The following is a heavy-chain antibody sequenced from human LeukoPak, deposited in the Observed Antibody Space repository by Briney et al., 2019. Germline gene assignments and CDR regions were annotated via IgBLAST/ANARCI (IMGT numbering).Heavy chain of an antibody. J-gene: IGHJ4*02. CDR1: GFTFSSYA. D-gene: IGHD1-26*01. Sequence: GGSLRLSCAASGFTFSSYAMSWVRQAPGKGLEWVSAISGSGGSTYYADSVKGRFTISRDNSKNTLYLQMNSLRAEDTAIYYCAKDIAGMGATSDYWGQGTLVTVSS. CDR3: AKDIAGMGATSDY. CDR2: ISGSGGST. V-gene: IGHV3-23*01.